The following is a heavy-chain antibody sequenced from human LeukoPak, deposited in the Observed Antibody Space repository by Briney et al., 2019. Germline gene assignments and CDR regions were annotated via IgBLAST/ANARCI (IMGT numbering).Heavy chain of an antibody. CDR1: GLTFGSYS. Sequence: PGGSLRLSCAAPGLTFGSYSMNWVRQAPGKGLEWISYLSRNLRPIYYADSVKGRFTISRDNAKNSLYLQMNSLRAEDTAMYYCATVELGGDYWGQGTLVTVSS. V-gene: IGHV3-48*01. CDR3: ATVELGGDY. D-gene: IGHD1-7*01. CDR2: LSRNLRPI. J-gene: IGHJ4*02.